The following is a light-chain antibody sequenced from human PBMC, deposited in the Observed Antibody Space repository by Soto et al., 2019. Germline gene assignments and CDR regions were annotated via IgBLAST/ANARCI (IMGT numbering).Light chain of an antibody. CDR3: QHYVYPQWT. Sequence: SVLTQSPGTLSWSPRERATLSCRASQNVDSNYVAWYQQKPGQAPRLLIYGVSTRATGTPDRFSGSGSGTEFTLTIRRLEPEDFAVYFCQHYVYPQWTFGPGTKVDIK. CDR1: QNVDSNY. CDR2: GVS. J-gene: IGKJ1*01. V-gene: IGKV3-20*01.